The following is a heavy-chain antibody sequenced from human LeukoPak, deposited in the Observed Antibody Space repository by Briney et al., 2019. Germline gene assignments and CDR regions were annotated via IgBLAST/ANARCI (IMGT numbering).Heavy chain of an antibody. CDR2: IYYSGST. CDR3: ARDSTYYYDSSGYYYYGMDV. V-gene: IGHV4-59*01. Sequence: SETLSLTCTVSGGSISSYYWSWIRQPPGKGLEWIGYIYYSGSTNYNPSLKSRVTISVDTSKNQFSLKLSSVTAADTAVYYCARDSTYYYDSSGYYYYGMDVWGQGTTVTVSS. D-gene: IGHD3-22*01. CDR1: GGSISSYY. J-gene: IGHJ6*02.